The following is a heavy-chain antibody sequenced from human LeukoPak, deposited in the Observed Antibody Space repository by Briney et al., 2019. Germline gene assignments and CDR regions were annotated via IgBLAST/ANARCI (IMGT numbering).Heavy chain of an antibody. CDR3: ARYYYYYMDV. Sequence: SETLSLTCAVSGGSISVPNYWSWVRQPPGKGLEWIGEIYHTGSTNHNPSLQSRVTISIDKSKNQFSLRLSSVTAADTALYFCARYYYYYMDVWGKGTTVTVSS. V-gene: IGHV4-4*02. CDR1: GGSISVPNY. CDR2: IYHTGST. J-gene: IGHJ6*03.